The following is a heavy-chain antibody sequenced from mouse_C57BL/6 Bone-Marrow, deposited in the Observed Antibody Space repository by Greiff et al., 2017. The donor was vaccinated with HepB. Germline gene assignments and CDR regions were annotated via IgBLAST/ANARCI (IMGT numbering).Heavy chain of an antibody. D-gene: IGHD1-1*01. CDR3: AREGVYYYGSSFDY. CDR2: IYPGSGST. CDR1: GYTFTSYW. J-gene: IGHJ2*01. V-gene: IGHV1-55*01. Sequence: VQLQQPGAELVKPGASVKMSCKASGYTFTSYWITWVKQRPGQGLEWIGDIYPGSGSTNYNEKFKSKATLTVDTSSSTAYMQLSSLTSEDSAVYYCAREGVYYYGSSFDYWGQGTTLTVSS.